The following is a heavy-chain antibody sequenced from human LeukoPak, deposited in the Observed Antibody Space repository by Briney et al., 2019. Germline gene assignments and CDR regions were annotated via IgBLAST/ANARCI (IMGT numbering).Heavy chain of an antibody. Sequence: GGSLRLSCAASGFTFSGYSMNWVRQAPGKGLGWVSCISSSSSYIDYADSVKGRFTISRDDAKNSLYLQMNSLSAEDTAVYYCASDSIPEGADYWGQGTLVTVSS. V-gene: IGHV3-21*01. CDR1: GFTFSGYS. D-gene: IGHD4/OR15-4a*01. J-gene: IGHJ4*02. CDR2: ISSSSSYI. CDR3: ASDSIPEGADY.